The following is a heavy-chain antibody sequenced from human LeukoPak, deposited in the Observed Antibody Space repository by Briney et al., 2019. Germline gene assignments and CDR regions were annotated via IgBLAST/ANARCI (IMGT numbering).Heavy chain of an antibody. CDR3: TTDPPSGYDRALTLTGALGY. CDR1: GFTFSSYG. J-gene: IGHJ4*02. CDR2: IWYDGSNK. Sequence: PGGSLRLSCAASGFTFSSYGMHWVRQAPGKGLEWVAVIWYDGSNKYYADSVKGRFTISRDNSKSTLYLQMNSLKTEDTAVYYCTTDPPSGYDRALTLTGALGYWGQGTLVTVSS. D-gene: IGHD5-12*01. V-gene: IGHV3-33*01.